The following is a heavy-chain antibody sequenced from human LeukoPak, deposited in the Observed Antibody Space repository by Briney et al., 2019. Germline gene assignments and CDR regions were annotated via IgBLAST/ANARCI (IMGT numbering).Heavy chain of an antibody. CDR3: ARDGGLDY. CDR2: TKPDGSAE. CDR1: GFTFRNYW. V-gene: IGHV3-7*01. D-gene: IGHD2-15*01. Sequence: GGSLRLSCAASGFTFRNYWMGWVRQAPGKGLEWVANTKPDGSAEYYADSVRGRFTTSRDNANNFLYLQMNSLRAEDTAVHYCARDGGLDYWGQGTLVTVSS. J-gene: IGHJ4*02.